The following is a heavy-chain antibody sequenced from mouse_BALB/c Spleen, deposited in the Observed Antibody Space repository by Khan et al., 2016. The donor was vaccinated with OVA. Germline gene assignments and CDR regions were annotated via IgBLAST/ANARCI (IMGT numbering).Heavy chain of an antibody. CDR2: IDPSTGYT. D-gene: IGHD1-1*02. CDR3: ERRGLYGVVDY. Sequence: VQLQESGAELAKPGASVKISCTASGYTFTTYWMHWVQQRPGKGLEWIGYIDPSTGYTEYNQKFKDKATLTTDKSSSTAYMQLSSLTSEDSSVYDCERRGLYGVVDYWGQGTLVTVSA. J-gene: IGHJ3*01. CDR1: GYTFTTYW. V-gene: IGHV1-7*01.